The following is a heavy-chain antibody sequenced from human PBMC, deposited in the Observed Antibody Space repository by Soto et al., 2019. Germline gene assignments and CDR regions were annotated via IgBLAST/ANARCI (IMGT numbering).Heavy chain of an antibody. V-gene: IGHV4-59*08. CDR2: IYYSGST. Sequence: SETLSLTCTVSGGSISSYYWSWIRQPPGKGLEWIGYIYYSGSTNYNPSLKSRVTISVDTSKNQFSLKLSSVTAADTAVYYCARLRGIAARPKDYYYYYMDVWGKGTTVTVSS. CDR3: ARLRGIAARPKDYYYYYMDV. J-gene: IGHJ6*03. D-gene: IGHD6-6*01. CDR1: GGSISSYY.